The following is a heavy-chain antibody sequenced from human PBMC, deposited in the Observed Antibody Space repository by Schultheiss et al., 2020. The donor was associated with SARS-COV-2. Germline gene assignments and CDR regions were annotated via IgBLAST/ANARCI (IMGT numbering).Heavy chain of an antibody. CDR3: ARSPGGAFDI. CDR2: IYYSGST. Sequence: SETLSLTCTVSGGSISSYYWSWIRQPPGKGLEWIGYIYYSGSTNYNPSLKSRVTISVDTSKNQFSLKLSSVTAADTAVYYCARSPGGAFDIWGQGTMVTVSS. D-gene: IGHD2-15*01. J-gene: IGHJ3*02. CDR1: GGSISSYY. V-gene: IGHV4-59*01.